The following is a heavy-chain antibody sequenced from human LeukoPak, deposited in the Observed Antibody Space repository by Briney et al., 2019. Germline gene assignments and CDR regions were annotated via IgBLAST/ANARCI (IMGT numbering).Heavy chain of an antibody. D-gene: IGHD3-22*01. CDR3: AKAIVGYYDSSGYPVDY. Sequence: PGGSLRLSCSVSGFTVSTNYMSWVRQAPGKGLEWVSVIYSGGTRYYADSVKGRFTISRDNAKNSLYLQMNSLRAEDTAVYYCAKAIVGYYDSSGYPVDYWGQGTLVTVSS. CDR1: GFTVSTNY. CDR2: IYSGGTR. V-gene: IGHV3-53*01. J-gene: IGHJ4*02.